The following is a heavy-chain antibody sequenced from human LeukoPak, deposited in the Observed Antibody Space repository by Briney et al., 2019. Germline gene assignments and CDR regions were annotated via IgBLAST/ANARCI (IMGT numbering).Heavy chain of an antibody. V-gene: IGHV4-38-2*01. J-gene: IGHJ4*02. CDR1: GYSISSGYY. D-gene: IGHD3-9*01. CDR2: IYHSGST. CDR3: ARHNGYYDILTPFVY. Sequence: PSETLSLTCAVSGYSISSGYYWGWIRQPPGKGLEWIGSIYHSGSTYYNPSLKSRVTISVDTSKNQFSLKLSSVTAADTAVYYCARHNGYYDILTPFVYWGQGTLVTVSS.